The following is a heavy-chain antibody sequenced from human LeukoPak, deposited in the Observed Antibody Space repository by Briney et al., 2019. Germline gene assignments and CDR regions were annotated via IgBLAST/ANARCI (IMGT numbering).Heavy chain of an antibody. V-gene: IGHV3-21*01. J-gene: IGHJ3*02. CDR1: GFTFSSYN. Sequence: GGSLRLSCAASGFTFSSYNMNWVRQAPGKGLEWVSSISSSSSYISYVDSVKGRFTISRDNAKNSLYLQMNSLRAEDTAVYYCARGFGGGIWGQGTMVTVSS. CDR2: ISSSSSYI. CDR3: ARGFGGGI. D-gene: IGHD3-10*01.